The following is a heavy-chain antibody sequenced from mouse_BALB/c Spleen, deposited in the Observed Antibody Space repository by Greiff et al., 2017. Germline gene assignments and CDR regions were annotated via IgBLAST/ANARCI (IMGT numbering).Heavy chain of an antibody. CDR2: IYPGNSDT. CDR3: TRDYRYDDYAMDY. J-gene: IGHJ4*01. CDR1: GYSFTSYW. Sequence: EVQLQQSGTVLARPGASVKMSCKASGYSFTSYWMHWVKQRPGQGLEWIGAIYPGNSDTSYNQKFKGKAKLTAVTSASTAYMELSSLTNEDSAVYYCTRDYRYDDYAMDYWGQGTSVTVSS. V-gene: IGHV1-5*01. D-gene: IGHD2-14*01.